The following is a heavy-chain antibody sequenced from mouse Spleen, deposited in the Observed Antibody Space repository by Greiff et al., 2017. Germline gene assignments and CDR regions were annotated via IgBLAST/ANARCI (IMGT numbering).Heavy chain of an antibody. D-gene: IGHD1-1*01. CDR2: ISDGGSYT. V-gene: IGHV5-4*02. CDR3: ARDHYYGSSDYAMDY. J-gene: IGHJ4*01. CDR1: GFTFSDYY. Sequence: EVKVVESGGGLVKPGGSLKLSCAASGFTFSDYYMYWVRQTPEKRLEWVATISDGGSYTYYPDSVKGRFTISRDNAKNNLYLQMSSLKSEDTAMYYCARDHYYGSSDYAMDYWGQGTSVTVSS.